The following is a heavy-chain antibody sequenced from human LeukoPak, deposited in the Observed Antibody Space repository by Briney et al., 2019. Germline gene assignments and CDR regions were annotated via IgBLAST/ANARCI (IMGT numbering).Heavy chain of an antibody. CDR3: ASEDSYGPLDY. V-gene: IGHV1-69*04. J-gene: IGHJ4*02. CDR2: IIPILGIA. Sequence: SVKVSCKASGGTFSSYAISWVRQAPGQGLEWMGRIIPILGIANYAQKFQGRVTITADKSTSTAYMELSSLRSEDTAVCYCASEDSYGPLDYWGQGTLVTVSS. CDR1: GGTFSSYA. D-gene: IGHD5-18*01.